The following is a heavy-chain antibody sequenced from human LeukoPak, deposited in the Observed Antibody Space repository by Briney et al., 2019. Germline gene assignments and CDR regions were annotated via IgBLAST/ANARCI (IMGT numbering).Heavy chain of an antibody. CDR1: GGSFSGYY. Sequence: SETLSLTCAVYGGSFSGYYWSWIRQPPGKGLEWIGEINHSGSTNYNPSLKSRVTISVATSKNQFSLKLCSVTAADTAVYYCARGYYDFWSGYYVAGTLDYWGQGTLVTVSS. D-gene: IGHD3-3*01. CDR3: ARGYYDFWSGYYVAGTLDY. J-gene: IGHJ4*02. V-gene: IGHV4-34*01. CDR2: INHSGST.